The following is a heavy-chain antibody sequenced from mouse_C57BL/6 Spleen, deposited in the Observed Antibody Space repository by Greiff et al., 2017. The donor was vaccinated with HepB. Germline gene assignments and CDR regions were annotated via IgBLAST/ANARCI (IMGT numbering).Heavy chain of an antibody. CDR3: ARADAGFDY. CDR2: IYPGGGYT. CDR1: GYTFTNYW. J-gene: IGHJ2*01. V-gene: IGHV1-63*01. Sequence: QVQLQQSGAELVRPGTSVKMSCKASGYTFTNYWLGWAKQRPGHGLEWIGDIYPGGGYTNYNEKFKGKATLTADKSSSTAYMQFSSLTSEDSASYYCARADAGFDYWGQGTTLTVSS.